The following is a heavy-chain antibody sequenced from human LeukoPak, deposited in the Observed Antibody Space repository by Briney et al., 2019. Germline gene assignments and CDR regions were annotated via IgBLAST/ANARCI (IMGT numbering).Heavy chain of an antibody. J-gene: IGHJ3*02. CDR1: GYTFTSYG. V-gene: IGHV1-18*01. Sequence: ASVKVSCKASGYTFTSYGISWVRQAPGQGLEWMGWISAYNGNTNYAQKLQGRVTMTTDTSTSTAYMELRSLRSDDTAVYYCAREGEGGSCDPNDDAFDIWGQGTMVTVSS. D-gene: IGHD2-15*01. CDR2: ISAYNGNT. CDR3: AREGEGGSCDPNDDAFDI.